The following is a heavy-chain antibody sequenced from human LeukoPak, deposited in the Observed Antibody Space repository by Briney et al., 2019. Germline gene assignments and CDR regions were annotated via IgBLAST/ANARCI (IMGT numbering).Heavy chain of an antibody. CDR2: ISGSGGST. Sequence: GGSLRLSCAASGFTFSSYAMSWVRQAPGKGLEWVSAISGSGGSTYYADSVEGRFTISRDNSKNTLYLQMNSLRAEDTAVYYCAKDPKEWELLLYFDYWGQGTLVTVSS. J-gene: IGHJ4*02. D-gene: IGHD1-26*01. CDR1: GFTFSSYA. CDR3: AKDPKEWELLLYFDY. V-gene: IGHV3-23*01.